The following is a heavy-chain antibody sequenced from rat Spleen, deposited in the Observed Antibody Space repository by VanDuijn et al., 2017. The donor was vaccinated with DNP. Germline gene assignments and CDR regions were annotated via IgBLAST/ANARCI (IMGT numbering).Heavy chain of an antibody. J-gene: IGHJ2*01. CDR1: GFTFSNYY. Sequence: EVQLVESGGGLVQPGRSMKLSCAALGFTFSNYYMAWVRQAPTKGLEWVASISTGGGNTYYRDSVKGRFTISRDNAKSTLYLQMARMRADETATYYCARRYGYNFYYFDYWGQGVMVTVSS. V-gene: IGHV5S11*01. D-gene: IGHD1-9*01. CDR3: ARRYGYNFYYFDY. CDR2: ISTGGGNT.